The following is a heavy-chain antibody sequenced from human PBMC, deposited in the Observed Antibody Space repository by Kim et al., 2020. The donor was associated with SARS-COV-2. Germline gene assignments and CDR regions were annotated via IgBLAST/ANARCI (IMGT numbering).Heavy chain of an antibody. V-gene: IGHV4-39*01. J-gene: IGHJ4*01. CDR1: LDSISSDTSF. D-gene: IGHD6-19*01. Sequence: SETLSLTCSVSLDSISSDTSFWAWIRQPPGKGLEWIGSIFYSGTTYNNPSLKSRVTISVDRSKNQFSLNLNSVTAADTAVYYCARQGRGDGWYKAFDSWG. CDR3: ARQGRGDGWYKAFDS. CDR2: IFYSGTT.